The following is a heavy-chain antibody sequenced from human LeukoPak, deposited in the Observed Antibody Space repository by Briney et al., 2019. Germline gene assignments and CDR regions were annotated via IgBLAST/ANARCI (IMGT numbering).Heavy chain of an antibody. Sequence: GSLRLSCAASGFTFSSYAMSWVRQAPGKGLEWVSAISGSGGSTYYADSVKGRFTISRGNSKNTLYLQMNSLRAEDTAVYYCAKVGSDCSSTSCYPAPEYFQHWGQGTLVTVSS. D-gene: IGHD2-2*01. V-gene: IGHV3-23*01. CDR2: ISGSGGST. CDR1: GFTFSSYA. CDR3: AKVGSDCSSTSCYPAPEYFQH. J-gene: IGHJ1*01.